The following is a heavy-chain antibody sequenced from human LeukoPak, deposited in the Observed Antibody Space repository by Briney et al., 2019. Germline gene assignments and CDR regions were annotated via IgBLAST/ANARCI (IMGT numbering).Heavy chain of an antibody. CDR2: IYHSGST. Sequence: SQTLSLTCAVSGGSISSGGYSWSWIRQPPGKGLEWIGYIYHSGSTYYNPSLKSRVTISVDRSKNQFSLNLSSVTAADTAVYYCAREGYCSGGSCDNWFDPWGQGALVTVSS. J-gene: IGHJ5*02. CDR3: AREGYCSGGSCDNWFDP. CDR1: GGSISSGGYS. D-gene: IGHD2-15*01. V-gene: IGHV4-30-2*01.